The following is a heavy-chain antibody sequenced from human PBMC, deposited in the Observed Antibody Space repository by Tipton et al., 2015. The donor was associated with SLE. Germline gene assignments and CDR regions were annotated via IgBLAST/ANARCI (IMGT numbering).Heavy chain of an antibody. CDR2: INTAGSGT. CDR3: AREQNWDERI. D-gene: IGHD1-1*01. J-gene: IGHJ3*02. CDR1: GFTFSSYW. V-gene: IGHV3-74*01. Sequence: GSLRLSCTASGFTFSSYWMHWVRQAQGKGLVWVSRINTAGSGTSYADSVRGRFTNSRDKAKSTLYLQMNSRRVDDTAVYYCAREQNWDERIWGQGTLAIVSS.